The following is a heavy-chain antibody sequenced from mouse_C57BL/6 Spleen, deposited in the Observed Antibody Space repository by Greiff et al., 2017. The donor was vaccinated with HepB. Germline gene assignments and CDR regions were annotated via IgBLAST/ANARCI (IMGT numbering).Heavy chain of an antibody. CDR2: INPNNGGT. CDR3: GREEGSYWYFDG. CDR1: GYTFTDYN. V-gene: IGHV1-18*01. J-gene: IGHJ1*02. Sequence: SGPELVKPGASVKIPCKASGYTFTDYNMDWVKQSHGKSLEWIGDINPNNGGTIYNQKFKGKATLTVDKSSSTAYMELRSLTSEDTAVYYWGREEGSYWYFDGRGTGTTVTGPS.